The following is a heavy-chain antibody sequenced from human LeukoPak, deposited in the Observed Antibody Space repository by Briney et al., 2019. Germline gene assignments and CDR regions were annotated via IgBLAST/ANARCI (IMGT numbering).Heavy chain of an antibody. CDR3: ARDLAVLRYFDWLSGSSNYGMDV. Sequence: ASVKVSCKASGYTFTSYYMHWLRQAPGQGLEWMGIINPSGGSTSYAQKFQGRVTMTRDTSTSTVYMELSSLRSEDTAVYYCARDLAVLRYFDWLSGSSNYGMDVWGQGTTVTVSS. CDR2: INPSGGST. CDR1: GYTFTSYY. D-gene: IGHD3-9*01. V-gene: IGHV1-46*01. J-gene: IGHJ6*02.